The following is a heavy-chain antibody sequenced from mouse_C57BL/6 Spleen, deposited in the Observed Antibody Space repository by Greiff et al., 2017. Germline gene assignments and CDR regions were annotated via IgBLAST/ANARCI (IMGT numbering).Heavy chain of an antibody. J-gene: IGHJ3*01. V-gene: IGHV1-15*01. CDR3: TRGGIGNGAWFAY. CDR2: IDPETGGT. CDR1: GYTFTDYE. D-gene: IGHD2-1*01. Sequence: QVQLQQSGAELVRPGASVTLSCKASGYTFTDYELHWVKQTPVHGLEWIGAIDPETGGTAYNQKFKGKAILTADKSSSTAYMELRSLTSEDSAVYYCTRGGIGNGAWFAYWGQGTLVTVSA.